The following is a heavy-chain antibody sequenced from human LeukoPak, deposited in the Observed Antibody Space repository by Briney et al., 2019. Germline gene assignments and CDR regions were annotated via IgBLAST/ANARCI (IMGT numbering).Heavy chain of an antibody. Sequence: ASVKVSCKAPGYTFTSYDINWVRQATGQGLEWMGWMNPNSGNTGYAQKFQGRVTMTRNTSISTAYMELSSLRSEDTAVYYCARALRVRYFDWLLSDNWFDPWGQGTLVTVSS. CDR2: MNPNSGNT. CDR1: GYTFTSYD. CDR3: ARALRVRYFDWLLSDNWFDP. D-gene: IGHD3-9*01. J-gene: IGHJ5*02. V-gene: IGHV1-8*01.